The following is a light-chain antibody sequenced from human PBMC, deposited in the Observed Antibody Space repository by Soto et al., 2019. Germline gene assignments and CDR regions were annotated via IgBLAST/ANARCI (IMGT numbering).Light chain of an antibody. J-gene: IGKJ1*01. CDR1: QGLLHSNGYNY. CDR3: MQALQTPWT. CDR2: SDS. V-gene: IGKV2-28*01. Sequence: DIVMTQSPLSLPVTPGEPASISCRSSQGLLHSNGYNYLDWYLQKPGQSPQLLIYSDSNRASGVPDRFSGSGSGTDFTLKICRVEAEDVGDYYCMQALQTPWTFGQGTKVEIK.